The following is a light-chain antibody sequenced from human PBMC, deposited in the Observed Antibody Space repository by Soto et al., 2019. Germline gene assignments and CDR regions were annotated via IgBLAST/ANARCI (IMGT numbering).Light chain of an antibody. CDR3: HQIFIMPYA. V-gene: IGKV1-39*01. J-gene: IGKJ2*01. CDR1: QLTNNY. CDR2: AAS. Sequence: EIQMPQSPSSLSGSVGERVPIPCRASQLTNNYLNWYQLKPGKAPKLLIYAASTLQTGVPSRFTGSGSGTDFTLTIISLQPEDYATYFFHQIFIMPYAFGPGTKVDIK.